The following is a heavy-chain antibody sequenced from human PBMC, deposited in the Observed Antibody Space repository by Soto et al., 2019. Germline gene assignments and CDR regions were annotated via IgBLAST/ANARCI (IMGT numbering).Heavy chain of an antibody. V-gene: IGHV1-46*01. CDR3: ARGFPIGGYGMDV. J-gene: IGHJ6*02. CDR1: GYTFTSYY. CDR2: INPSAGST. D-gene: IGHD3-22*01. Sequence: ASVKVSCKASGYTFTSYYLHWVRQAPGQGLEWMGIINPSAGSTSYAQKFQGRVTMTRDTSTSTVYMELSSLRSEDTAVYYCARGFPIGGYGMDVWGQGTTVTVSS.